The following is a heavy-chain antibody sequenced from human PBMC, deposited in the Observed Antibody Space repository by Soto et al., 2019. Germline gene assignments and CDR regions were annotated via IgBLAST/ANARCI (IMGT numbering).Heavy chain of an antibody. CDR1: GFTFSSYG. Sequence: QVQLVESGGGVVQPGRSLRLSCAASGFTFSSYGMHWVRQAPGKGLEWVAVISYDGSNKYYADSVKGRFTISRDNSNNTLYLQMNSLRAEDTAVYNCAKDVVVGATTGLGDYYYYYGMDVWGQGTTVTVSS. D-gene: IGHD1-26*01. CDR3: AKDVVVGATTGLGDYYYYYGMDV. CDR2: ISYDGSNK. V-gene: IGHV3-30*18. J-gene: IGHJ6*02.